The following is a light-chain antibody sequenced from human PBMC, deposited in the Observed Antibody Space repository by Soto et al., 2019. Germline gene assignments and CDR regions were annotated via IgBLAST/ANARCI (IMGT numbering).Light chain of an antibody. CDR2: EVS. J-gene: IGLJ1*01. CDR3: TSYAGSDNYV. Sequence: QSALTQPPSASGSPGQSVTISCSGTSSETGDYNYVSWYQQHPGKAPKLMIYEVSKRPSGVPDRFSGSKSGNTASLTVSGLQAEDEADYYSTSYAGSDNYVFGTGTEDTDL. V-gene: IGLV2-8*01. CDR1: SSETGDYNY.